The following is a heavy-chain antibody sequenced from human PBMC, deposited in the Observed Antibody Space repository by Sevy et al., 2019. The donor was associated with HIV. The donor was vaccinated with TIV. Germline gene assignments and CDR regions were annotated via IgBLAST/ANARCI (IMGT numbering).Heavy chain of an antibody. CDR2: INTNTGNP. Sequence: ASVKVSCKASGYTFTSYVMNWVRQAPGQGLEWMGWINTNTGNPTYAQGFTGRFVFSLDTSVSTAYLQISSLKADDTAVYYCARGECSSSSCYYYYGMDVWGQGATVTVSS. V-gene: IGHV7-4-1*02. J-gene: IGHJ6*02. CDR1: GYTFTSYV. CDR3: ARGECSSSSCYYYYGMDV. D-gene: IGHD2-2*01.